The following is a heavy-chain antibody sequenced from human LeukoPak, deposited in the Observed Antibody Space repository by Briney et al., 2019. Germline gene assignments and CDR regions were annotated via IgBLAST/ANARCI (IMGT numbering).Heavy chain of an antibody. CDR1: GYTFTSYG. J-gene: IGHJ6*02. V-gene: IGHV1-69*13. Sequence: SVKVSCKASGYTFTSYGISWVRQAPGQGLEWMGGIIPIFGTANYAQKFQGRVTITADESTSTAYMELSSLRSEDTAVYYCARGHYDSSGYYSLFGYYYYGMDVWGQGTTVTVSS. CDR3: ARGHYDSSGYYSLFGYYYYGMDV. D-gene: IGHD3-22*01. CDR2: IIPIFGTA.